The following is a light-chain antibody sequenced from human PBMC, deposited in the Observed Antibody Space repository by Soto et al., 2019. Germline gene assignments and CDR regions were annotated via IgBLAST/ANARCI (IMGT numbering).Light chain of an antibody. CDR3: MQALETPPT. CDR2: LGS. V-gene: IGKV2-28*01. Sequence: IVMSQSPLSLTVTPGQPASISCRSSHSLLHSNGFNYLDWYLQKPGQPPHLLIYLGSYRASGVPDRFRGSVSGTEFTLSITRVEAEDVGVFYCMQALETPPTFGQGTK. CDR1: HSLLHSNGFNY. J-gene: IGKJ2*01.